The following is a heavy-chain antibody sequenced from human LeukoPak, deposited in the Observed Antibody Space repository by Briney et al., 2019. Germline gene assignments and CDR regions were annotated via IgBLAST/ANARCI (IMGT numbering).Heavy chain of an antibody. Sequence: ASVKVSCKASGYTFTSYYMHWVRQAPGQGLEWMGIINPSGGSTNYAQKFQGRVTMTRGMSTSTVYMELSSLRSEDTAVYYCARDLSGIAAAGTLDYWGQGTLVTVSS. D-gene: IGHD6-13*01. J-gene: IGHJ4*02. CDR1: GYTFTSYY. CDR3: ARDLSGIAAAGTLDY. V-gene: IGHV1-46*01. CDR2: INPSGGST.